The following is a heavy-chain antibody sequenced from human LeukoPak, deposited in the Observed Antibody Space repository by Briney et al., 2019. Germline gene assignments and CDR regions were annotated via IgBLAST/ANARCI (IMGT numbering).Heavy chain of an antibody. CDR3: VRGDLRLPRSTPDC. J-gene: IGHJ4*02. CDR2: IKQDGREK. Sequence: PGGSLRLSCAASGFTFSSYWMSWVRQAPGKGLEWVANIKQDGREKYYVDSVKGRFTISRDNAMNTLYLQMNSLRGEDTAVYYCVRGDLRLPRSTPDCWGQGTLVTVSS. D-gene: IGHD5/OR15-5a*01. V-gene: IGHV3-7*01. CDR1: GFTFSSYW.